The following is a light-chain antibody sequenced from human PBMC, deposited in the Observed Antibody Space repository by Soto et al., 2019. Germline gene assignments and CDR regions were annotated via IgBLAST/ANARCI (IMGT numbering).Light chain of an antibody. J-gene: IGKJ5*01. V-gene: IGKV1-17*01. CDR3: QQYYSYPPIT. Sequence: IHMTQSPSAVSASVGDRVTIACRASQGIRNDLDWFQQKPGKAPKLLIYAASTLQSGVPSRFSGSGSATDFTLTISCLQSEDFATYYCQQYYSYPPITFGQGTRLEIK. CDR2: AAS. CDR1: QGIRND.